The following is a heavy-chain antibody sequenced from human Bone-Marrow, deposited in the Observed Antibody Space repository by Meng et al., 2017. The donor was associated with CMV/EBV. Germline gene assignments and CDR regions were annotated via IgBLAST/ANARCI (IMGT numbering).Heavy chain of an antibody. CDR2: IDWDDDE. J-gene: IGHJ4*02. Sequence: SGPTLVKPTQALALTCTVSGFSVGASGMRVSWIRQAPGEAPEWLVRIDWDDDEFYSTSLRTRLTISKDTSENQVILTMTNMDPMDTATYYCARAITGTHSWGWFFDYWGPGILVTVSS. CDR3: ARAITGTHSWGWFFDY. CDR1: GFSVGASGMR. D-gene: IGHD1-7*01. V-gene: IGHV2-70D*14.